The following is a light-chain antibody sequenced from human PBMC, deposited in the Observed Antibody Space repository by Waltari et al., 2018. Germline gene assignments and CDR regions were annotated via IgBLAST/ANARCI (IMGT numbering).Light chain of an antibody. CDR3: SSYSSRDTLV. J-gene: IGLJ1*01. Sequence: QSALTQPASVSGSPGQSITISCSGTSSDIGGFEYVAWYQQHPDKIPRLVIYDVNDRPSRLSNLFSGSKSGNTASLTISGLQAEDEADYYCSSYSSRDTLVFGGGTKVSVL. CDR2: DVN. CDR1: SSDIGGFEY. V-gene: IGLV2-14*03.